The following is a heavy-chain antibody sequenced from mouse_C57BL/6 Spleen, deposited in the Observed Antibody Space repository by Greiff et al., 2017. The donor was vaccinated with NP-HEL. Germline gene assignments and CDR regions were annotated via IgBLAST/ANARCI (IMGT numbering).Heavy chain of an antibody. CDR3: ADYYGSSYGYFDV. Sequence: VQLQQSGPELEKPGASVKISCKASGYAFSSSWMNWVKQRPGKGLEWIGRIYPGDGDTNYNGKFKGKATLTADKSSSTAYMQLSSLTSEDSAVYFCADYYGSSYGYFDVWGTGTTVTVSS. V-gene: IGHV1-82*01. CDR1: GYAFSSSW. J-gene: IGHJ1*03. D-gene: IGHD1-1*01. CDR2: IYPGDGDT.